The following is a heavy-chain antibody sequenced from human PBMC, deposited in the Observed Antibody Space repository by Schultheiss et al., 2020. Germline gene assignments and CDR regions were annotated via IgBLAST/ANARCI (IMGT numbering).Heavy chain of an antibody. CDR3: ARAPTPYIVVVVAATDAFDI. V-gene: IGHV6-1*01. CDR1: GDSVSSNSAA. D-gene: IGHD2-15*01. J-gene: IGHJ3*02. Sequence: SQTLSLTCAISGDSVSSNSAAWNWIRQSPSRGLEWLGRTYYRSKWYNDYAVSVKSRITINPDTSKNQFSLQLNSVTPEDTAVYCCARAPTPYIVVVVAATDAFDIWGQGTMVTVSS. CDR2: TYYRSKWYN.